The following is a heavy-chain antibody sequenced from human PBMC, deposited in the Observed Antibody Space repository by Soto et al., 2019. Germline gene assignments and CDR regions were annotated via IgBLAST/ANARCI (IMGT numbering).Heavy chain of an antibody. CDR3: AGGRIVVAGSSAYYSMDV. Sequence: QVHLLLQSGAEVKKPGSSVKVACKASGGNPSNSAISRVRQAPGQGLEWMGGIIPVFGIISHAQNFQGRVTITADESTSTAYMELSSLRSEDTAVYFCAGGRIVVAGSSAYYSMDVWGQGTTVTVSS. V-gene: IGHV1-69*01. CDR1: GGNPSNSA. D-gene: IGHD6-19*01. CDR2: IIPVFGII. J-gene: IGHJ6*02.